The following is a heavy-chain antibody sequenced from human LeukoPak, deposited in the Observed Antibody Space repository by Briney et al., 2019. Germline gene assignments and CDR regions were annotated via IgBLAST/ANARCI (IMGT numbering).Heavy chain of an antibody. CDR2: ISGSGGST. J-gene: IGHJ4*02. CDR1: GFTFSSYA. V-gene: IGHV3-23*01. Sequence: GGSLRLSCAASGFTFSSYAMSWVRQAPGKGLEWVSAISGSGGSTYYADSVKGRFTISRDNSKNTLYLQMNSLRAEDTAVYYCAKDEGVRGVLMGGFDYWGQGTLVTVSS. CDR3: AKDEGVRGVLMGGFDY. D-gene: IGHD3-10*01.